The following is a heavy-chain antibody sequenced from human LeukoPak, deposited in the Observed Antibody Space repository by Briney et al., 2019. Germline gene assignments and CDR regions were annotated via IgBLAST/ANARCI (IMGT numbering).Heavy chain of an antibody. V-gene: IGHV4-4*07. J-gene: IGHJ5*02. CDR1: GGSISSYY. CDR2: LYTSGNT. CDR3: ARVLRGRTPGAAGTTWWFDP. D-gene: IGHD6-13*01. Sequence: PSETLSLTCTVSGGSISSYYWSWIRQPAGEGLEWIGRLYTSGNTNYNPSLKSRVTMSVDTSKNQFSLKLSSETAADTAVYYCARVLRGRTPGAAGTTWWFDPWGQGTLVTVSS.